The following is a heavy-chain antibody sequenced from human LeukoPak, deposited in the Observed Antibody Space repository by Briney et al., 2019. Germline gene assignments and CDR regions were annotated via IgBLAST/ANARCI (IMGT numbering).Heavy chain of an antibody. V-gene: IGHV1-24*01. D-gene: IGHD2-21*01. J-gene: IGHJ3*02. Sequence: ASVKVSCKVSGYTLTELSMHWVRQAPGKGLEWMGGFDPEDGETIYAQKFQGRVTMTEDTSTDTAYMELSSLRSEDTAVYYCATDRLGWDPHLHAFDIWGQGTMVTVSS. CDR3: ATDRLGWDPHLHAFDI. CDR1: GYTLTELS. CDR2: FDPEDGET.